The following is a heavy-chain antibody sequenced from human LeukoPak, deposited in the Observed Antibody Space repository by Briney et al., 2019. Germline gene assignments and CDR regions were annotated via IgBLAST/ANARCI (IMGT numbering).Heavy chain of an antibody. V-gene: IGHV3-30*02. D-gene: IGHD6-13*01. Sequence: GGSLRLSCAASGFTFSSYGMHWVRQAPGKGLEWVAFIRYDGSNKYYADSVKGRFTISRYNSKNTLYLQMNSLRAEDTAVYYCAKDRIAAAYYFDYWGQGTLVTVSS. CDR1: GFTFSSYG. J-gene: IGHJ4*02. CDR2: IRYDGSNK. CDR3: AKDRIAAAYYFDY.